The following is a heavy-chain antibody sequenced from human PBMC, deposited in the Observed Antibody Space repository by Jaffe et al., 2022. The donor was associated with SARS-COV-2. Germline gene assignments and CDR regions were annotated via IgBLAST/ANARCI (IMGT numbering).Heavy chain of an antibody. CDR1: GFTFSSYG. D-gene: IGHD3-10*01. CDR2: IWYDGSNK. V-gene: IGHV3-33*01. Sequence: QVQLVESGGGVVQPGRSLRLSCAASGFTFSSYGMHWVRQAPGKGLEWVAVIWYDGSNKYYADSVKGRFTISRDNSKNTLYLQMNSLRAEDTAVYYCARESTHLLTYYYGSGDWYFDLWGRGTLVTVSS. CDR3: ARESTHLLTYYYGSGDWYFDL. J-gene: IGHJ2*01.